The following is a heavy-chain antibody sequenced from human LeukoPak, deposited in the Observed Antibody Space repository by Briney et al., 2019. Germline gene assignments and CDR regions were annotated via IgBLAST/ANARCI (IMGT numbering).Heavy chain of an antibody. CDR2: IIPIFGTA. CDR3: ARDSSIAARLYYYYMDV. J-gene: IGHJ6*03. D-gene: IGHD6-6*01. CDR1: GGTFSSYA. V-gene: IGHV1-69*13. Sequence: SVKVSCKASGGTFSSYAISWVRQAPGQGLEWMGGIIPIFGTANYAQKFQGRVTITADESTSTAYMELSSLRSEDTAVYYCARDSSIAARLYYYYMDVWGKGTTVTVSS.